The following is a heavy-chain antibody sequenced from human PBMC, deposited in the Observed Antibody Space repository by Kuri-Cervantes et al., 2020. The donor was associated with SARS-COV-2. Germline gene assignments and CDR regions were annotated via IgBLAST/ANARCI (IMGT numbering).Heavy chain of an antibody. Sequence: SGPTLVKPTETLTLTCTVSGFSLSNARMGVSWIRQPPGKALEWLAHIFSNDEKSSSTSLKSRLTISKDTSKSQVVLTMTNMDPVDTATYYCARFSRYNWNYVEAFDIWGQGTMVTVSS. CDR1: GFSLSNARMG. CDR3: ARFSRYNWNYVEAFDI. CDR2: IFSNDEK. D-gene: IGHD1-7*01. V-gene: IGHV2-26*01. J-gene: IGHJ3*02.